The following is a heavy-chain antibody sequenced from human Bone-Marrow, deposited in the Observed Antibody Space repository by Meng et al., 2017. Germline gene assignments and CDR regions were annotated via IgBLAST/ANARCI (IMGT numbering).Heavy chain of an antibody. CDR3: ARRVSGSGLTTDWFDP. V-gene: IGHV4-4*02. CDR2: IYHSGST. Sequence: QESGPGLVKPAVTLSPPCAVLGCSISSSTWCSWVRKPPGKGLEWIGEIYHSGSTNYNPSLKSRVTISVDKSKNQFSLKLSSVTAADTAVYYCARRVSGSGLTTDWFDPWGQGTLVTVSS. CDR1: GCSISSSTW. J-gene: IGHJ5*02. D-gene: IGHD4-17*01.